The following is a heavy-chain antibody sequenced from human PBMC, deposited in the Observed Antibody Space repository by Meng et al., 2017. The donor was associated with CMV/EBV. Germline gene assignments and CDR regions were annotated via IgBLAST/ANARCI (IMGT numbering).Heavy chain of an antibody. D-gene: IGHD2-2*02. Sequence: GGSLRLSCAASGFTFSGYGMHWVRQAPGKGLEWVAFIRYDGSNKYYADSVKGRFTISRDNSKNTLYLQMNSLRAEDTAVYYCANYCSSTSCYTRSDYWGQGTLVTVSS. CDR3: ANYCSSTSCYTRSDY. CDR2: IRYDGSNK. V-gene: IGHV3-30*02. CDR1: GFTFSGYG. J-gene: IGHJ4*02.